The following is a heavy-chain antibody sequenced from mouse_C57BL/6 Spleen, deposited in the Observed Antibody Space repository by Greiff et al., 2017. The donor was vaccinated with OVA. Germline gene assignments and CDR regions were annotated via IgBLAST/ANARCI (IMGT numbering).Heavy chain of an antibody. Sequence: EVKLEESGGGLVQPGGSMKLSCVASGFTFSNYWMNWVRQSPEKGLEWVAQIRLKSDNYATHYAESVKGRFTISRDDSKSIVYRQMNNLRAEDTGIYYCTEELGRGFADWGQGTLVTVSA. CDR2: IRLKSDNYAT. CDR1: GFTFSNYW. J-gene: IGHJ3*01. D-gene: IGHD4-1*01. V-gene: IGHV6-3*01. CDR3: TEELGRGFAD.